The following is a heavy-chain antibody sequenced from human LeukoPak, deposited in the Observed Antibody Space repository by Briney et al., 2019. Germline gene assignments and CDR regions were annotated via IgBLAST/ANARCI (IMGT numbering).Heavy chain of an antibody. J-gene: IGHJ4*02. CDR2: ISGSDSTT. V-gene: IGHV3-23*01. CDR1: GFTLSKNA. Sequence: GGSLRLSCAASGFTLSKNAMSWDRQAAGKGMEWDFSISGSDSTTYYAYSSKGRFTISRDNSKTTLYLQINSLRAEDTAVYYCAKGISPVAGTRFDYWGQGTLVTVSS. D-gene: IGHD6-19*01. CDR3: AKGISPVAGTRFDY.